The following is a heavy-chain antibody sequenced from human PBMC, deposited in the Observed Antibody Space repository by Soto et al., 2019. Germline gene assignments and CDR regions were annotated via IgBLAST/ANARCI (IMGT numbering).Heavy chain of an antibody. CDR2: RKKDGSEK. Sequence: PVGSLRLSYAASGFTFSSYCMTWVRQAPGKGLGCVDNRKKDGSEKYYVDWVKGRFIITREDVNNSMYLKMNSMRGEDTAVYYCAREERGILTGYYACYFVWWGKGSMVSVYS. D-gene: IGHD3-9*01. CDR1: GFTFSSYC. CDR3: AREERGILTGYYACYFVW. J-gene: IGHJ4*02. V-gene: IGHV3-7*01.